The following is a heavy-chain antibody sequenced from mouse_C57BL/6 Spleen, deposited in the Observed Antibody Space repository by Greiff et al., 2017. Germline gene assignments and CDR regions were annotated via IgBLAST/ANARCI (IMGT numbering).Heavy chain of an antibody. CDR1: GYTFTSYW. CDR3: ARCVRATVVAKGYFDV. Sequence: QVQLKQPGAELVRPGSSVKLSCKASGYTFTSYWMHWVKQRPIQGLEWIGNIDPSDSETHYNQKFKDKATLTVDKSSSTAYMQLSSLTSEDSAVYYGARCVRATVVAKGYFDVWGTGTTVTVSS. D-gene: IGHD1-1*01. J-gene: IGHJ1*03. V-gene: IGHV1-52*01. CDR2: IDPSDSET.